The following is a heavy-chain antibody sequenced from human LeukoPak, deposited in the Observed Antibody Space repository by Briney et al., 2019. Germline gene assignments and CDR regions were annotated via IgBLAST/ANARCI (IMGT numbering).Heavy chain of an antibody. CDR2: ISYDGSNK. Sequence: GGSLRLSCAAAGFTFSSYAMHWVRQAQGKGLERTAVISYDGSNKYYADSVKGRFTISRDNSKNTLYLEMNSLRAEDTAVYYCARVRGKGHMVRAHAFDIWGQGTMVTVSS. V-gene: IGHV3-30-3*01. J-gene: IGHJ3*02. CDR3: ARVRGKGHMVRAHAFDI. D-gene: IGHD3-10*01. CDR1: GFTFSSYA.